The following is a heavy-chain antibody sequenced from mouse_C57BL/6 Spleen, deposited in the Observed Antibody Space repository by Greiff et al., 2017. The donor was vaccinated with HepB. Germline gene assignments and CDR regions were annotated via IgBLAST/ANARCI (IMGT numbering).Heavy chain of an antibody. Sequence: EVKLQQSGPELVKPGASVKISCKASGYTFTDYYMNWVKQSHGKSLEWIGDINPNNGGTSYNQKFKGKATLTVDKSSSTAYMELRSLTSEDSAVYYCARGGYYAYWGQGTLVTVSA. D-gene: IGHD2-3*01. CDR1: GYTFTDYY. CDR2: INPNNGGT. J-gene: IGHJ3*01. CDR3: ARGGYYAY. V-gene: IGHV1-26*01.